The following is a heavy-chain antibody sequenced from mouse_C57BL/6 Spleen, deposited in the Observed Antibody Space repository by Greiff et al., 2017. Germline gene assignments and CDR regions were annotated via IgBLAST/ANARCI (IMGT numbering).Heavy chain of an antibody. Sequence: VQLQQPGAELVMPGASVKLSCKASGYTFTSYWMHWVKQRPGQGLEWIGEIDPSDSYTNYNQKFKGKSTLTVDKSSSTAYMQLSSLTSEDSAVYYCATYYYGSSDYWGQGTTLTGSS. V-gene: IGHV1-69*01. CDR3: ATYYYGSSDY. CDR2: IDPSDSYT. D-gene: IGHD1-1*01. CDR1: GYTFTSYW. J-gene: IGHJ2*01.